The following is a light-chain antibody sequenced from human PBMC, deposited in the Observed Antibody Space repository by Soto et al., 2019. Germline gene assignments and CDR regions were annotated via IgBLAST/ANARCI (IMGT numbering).Light chain of an antibody. CDR3: QQYDSYPLT. CDR2: KAS. CDR1: QSISSW. Sequence: DIQMTQSPSTLSTSVGDRVTITCRASQSISSWLAWYQQKPGKAPKLLIYKASTLESGVPSRFSGSGSGTEFTLTISSLQPDDFATYFCQQYDSYPLTFGGGTKVEIK. V-gene: IGKV1-5*03. J-gene: IGKJ4*01.